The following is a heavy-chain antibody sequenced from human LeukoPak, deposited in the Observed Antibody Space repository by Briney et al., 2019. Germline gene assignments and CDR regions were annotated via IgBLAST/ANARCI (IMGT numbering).Heavy chain of an antibody. Sequence: GESLKISCKGSGYSFTSYWIGWVRQMPGKGLGWMGITYPGDSDTRYSPSFQGQVTISADKSISTAYLQWSSLKASDTAMYYCARHIPRFRDTTPHYYYNSMDVWGKGTTVTVSS. J-gene: IGHJ6*03. CDR3: ARHIPRFRDTTPHYYYNSMDV. D-gene: IGHD3-10*01. CDR2: TYPGDSDT. CDR1: GYSFTSYW. V-gene: IGHV5-51*01.